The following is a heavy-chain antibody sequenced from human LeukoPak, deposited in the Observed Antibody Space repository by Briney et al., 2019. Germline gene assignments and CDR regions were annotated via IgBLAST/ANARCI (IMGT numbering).Heavy chain of an antibody. Sequence: SQTLSLTCAVSGASISSGSYSWSWIRQPPGKGLEWIGYIYHSGGTYDNPSLSSRVTISVDRSKNQFSLKLSSVTAADTAVYYCARSGYYTVGTFDIWGQGTMVTVSS. CDR1: GASISSGSYS. CDR2: IYHSGGT. D-gene: IGHD3/OR15-3a*01. CDR3: ARSGYYTVGTFDI. J-gene: IGHJ3*02. V-gene: IGHV4-30-2*01.